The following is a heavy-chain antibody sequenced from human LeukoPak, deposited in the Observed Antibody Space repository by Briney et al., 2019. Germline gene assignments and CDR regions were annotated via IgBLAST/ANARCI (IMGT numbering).Heavy chain of an antibody. CDR1: GGSISSSSYY. CDR2: IYYSGST. Sequence: PSETLSLTCTVSGGSISSSSYYWGWIRQPPGKGLEWIGRIYYSGSTYYNPSPKSRVTISVDTSKNQFSLKLSSVAAADTAVYYCARAGRGRKETPGYWGQGTLVTVSS. J-gene: IGHJ4*02. V-gene: IGHV4-39*07. CDR3: ARAGRGRKETPGY. D-gene: IGHD4-23*01.